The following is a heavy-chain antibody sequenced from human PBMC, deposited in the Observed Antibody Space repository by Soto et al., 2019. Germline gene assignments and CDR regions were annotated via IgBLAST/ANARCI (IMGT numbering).Heavy chain of an antibody. CDR2: IYYSGST. CDR3: ARSSETYYYDSSGYPSLGY. D-gene: IGHD3-22*01. Sequence: SETLSLTCTVSGGSISSYYWSWIRQPPGKGLEWIGYIYYSGSTNYNPSLKSRVTISVDTSKNQFSLKLSSVTAADTAVYYCARSSETYYYDSSGYPSLGYWGQGTLVTVS. V-gene: IGHV4-59*08. CDR1: GGSISSYY. J-gene: IGHJ4*02.